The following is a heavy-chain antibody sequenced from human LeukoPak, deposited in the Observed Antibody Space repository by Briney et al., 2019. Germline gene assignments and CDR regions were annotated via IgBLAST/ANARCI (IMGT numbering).Heavy chain of an antibody. CDR3: AREGSGGALDC. CDR2: IYSGGST. V-gene: IGHV3-53*01. Sequence: GGSLRLSCAASGFTVSSNYMSWVRQAPGKGLEWVSVIYSGGSTYYADSVKGQFTISRDNSKNTLYLQMNSLRAEDTAVYYCAREGSGGALDCWGQGTLVTVSS. J-gene: IGHJ4*02. CDR1: GFTVSSNY. D-gene: IGHD2-21*01.